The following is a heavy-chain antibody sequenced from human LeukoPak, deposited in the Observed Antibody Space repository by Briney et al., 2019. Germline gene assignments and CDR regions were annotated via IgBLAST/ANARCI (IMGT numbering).Heavy chain of an antibody. CDR2: ICSCGST. CDR1: GFSLWRHY. V-gene: IGHV3-53*01. CDR3: ARGPDVDGYIHAPFDY. J-gene: IGHJ4*02. Sequence: GGSLRLSCAASGFSLWRHYMNWVRQAPGKGLKWVALICSCGSTYYADSVKGPFTISRDNSKNMLYLEMNSLRVEDSAAYYCARGPDVDGYIHAPFDYWGQGTLVTASS. D-gene: IGHD5-24*01.